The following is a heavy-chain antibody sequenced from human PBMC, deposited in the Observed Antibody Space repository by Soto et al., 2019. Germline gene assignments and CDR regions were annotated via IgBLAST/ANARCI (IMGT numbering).Heavy chain of an antibody. CDR2: ISRSSSYI. CDR1: GFIFSSYA. V-gene: IGHV3-21*01. CDR3: AKVHYYDSSGPPYYYGMDV. Sequence: GGSLRLSCAGSGFIFSSYAMNWVRQAPGKGLEWVSSISRSSSYIYYADSVRGRFTISRDNAKNTLYLQMNSLRAEDTAVYYCAKVHYYDSSGPPYYYGMDVWGQGTTVTVSS. D-gene: IGHD3-22*01. J-gene: IGHJ6*02.